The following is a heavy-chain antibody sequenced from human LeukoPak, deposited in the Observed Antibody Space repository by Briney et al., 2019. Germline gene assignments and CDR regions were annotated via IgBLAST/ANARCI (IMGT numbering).Heavy chain of an antibody. V-gene: IGHV1-18*01. J-gene: IGHJ6*02. Sequence: ASVKVSCKASGYTFTSYGISWVRQAPGQGLEWMGWISAYNGNTNYAQKLQGRVTMTTDTSTSTAYMELRSLRSDDTAVYYCARDDGYFDWSHYGMDVWGQGTTVTVPS. CDR1: GYTFTSYG. CDR3: ARDDGYFDWSHYGMDV. D-gene: IGHD3-9*01. CDR2: ISAYNGNT.